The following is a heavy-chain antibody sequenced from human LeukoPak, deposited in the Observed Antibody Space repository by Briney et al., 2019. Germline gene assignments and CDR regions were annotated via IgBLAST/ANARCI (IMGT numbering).Heavy chain of an antibody. Sequence: GALRLSCAASGFTFSSYWMSWVRQAPGKGLEWVANIKQDGSEKYYVDSVKGRFTISRDNSKNTLYLQMNSLRAEDTAVYYCAKGPIPGFDYWGQGALVTVSS. J-gene: IGHJ4*02. CDR3: AKGPIPGFDY. V-gene: IGHV3-7*03. CDR2: IKQDGSEK. CDR1: GFTFSSYW.